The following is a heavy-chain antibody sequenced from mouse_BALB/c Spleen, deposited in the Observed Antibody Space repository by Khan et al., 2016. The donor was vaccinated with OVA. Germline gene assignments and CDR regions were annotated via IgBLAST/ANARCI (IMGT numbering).Heavy chain of an antibody. D-gene: IGHD1-1*01. Sequence: EVKLEESGPGLVKPSQSLSLSCTVTGYSITNNYAWNWIRQFPGNKLEWTGYISYSGSTNYNPSLKSRISITRDTSKNQFLLQLNSVTTEDTATNYCARGNYYGYYFDYWGQGTTLTVSS. CDR1: GYSITNNYA. CDR3: ARGNYYGYYFDY. CDR2: ISYSGST. J-gene: IGHJ2*01. V-gene: IGHV3-2*02.